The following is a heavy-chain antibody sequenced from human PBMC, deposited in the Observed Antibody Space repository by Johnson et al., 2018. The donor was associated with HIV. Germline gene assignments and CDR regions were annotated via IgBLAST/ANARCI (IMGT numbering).Heavy chain of an antibody. CDR2: IKQAGSEQ. D-gene: IGHD3-9*01. J-gene: IGHJ3*01. V-gene: IGHV3-7*03. CDR1: GFPFHTYW. Sequence: VQLVESGGGLVQPGGSLRLSCAASGFPFHTYWMSWVRQGPGKGLEWVASIKQAGSEQYYVDSVRGRFTISRDNTKNSLYLHMSSLRADDTAVYYWAGGFDWHWPTSAFHVWGQGTMVSVSS. CDR3: AGGFDWHWPTSAFHV.